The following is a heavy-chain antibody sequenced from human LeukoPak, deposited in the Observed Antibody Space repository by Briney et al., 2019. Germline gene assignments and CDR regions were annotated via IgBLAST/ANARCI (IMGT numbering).Heavy chain of an antibody. CDR2: IYYSGST. J-gene: IGHJ4*02. Sequence: SETLSLTCTVSGGSISSSSYYWGWIRQPPGKGLEWIGNIYYSGSTYYNPSLKTRVTMSVDTSKNQFSLKLSSVTAADTAVYYCAGAQRATLIVEEKLFDYWGRGTLVTVSS. CDR1: GGSISSSSYY. CDR3: AGAQRATLIVEEKLFDY. D-gene: IGHD3-22*01. V-gene: IGHV4-39*01.